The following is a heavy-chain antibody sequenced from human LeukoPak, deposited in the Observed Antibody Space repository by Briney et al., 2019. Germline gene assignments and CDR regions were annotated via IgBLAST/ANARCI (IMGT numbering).Heavy chain of an antibody. CDR3: AREKSGTLTRAYYYIDV. Sequence: SETLSLTCAVYGGSFSGYYWGWIRQPPGKGLEWIGEINHSGSTNYNPSLKSRVTISVDTSKNQFSLKLSSVTAADTALYYCAREKSGTLTRAYYYIDVWGRGITVTVSS. D-gene: IGHD1-26*01. V-gene: IGHV4-34*01. CDR2: INHSGST. J-gene: IGHJ6*03. CDR1: GGSFSGYY.